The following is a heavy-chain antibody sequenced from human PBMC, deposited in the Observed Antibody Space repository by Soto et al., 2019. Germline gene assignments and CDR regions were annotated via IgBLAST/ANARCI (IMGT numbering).Heavy chain of an antibody. V-gene: IGHV3-23*01. CDR3: AKDLPSLPWSRPDAFDI. CDR1: GFTFSSYA. J-gene: IGHJ3*02. CDR2: ISGSGGST. Sequence: EVQLLESGGGLVQPGGSLRLSCAASGFTFSSYAMSWVRQAPGKGLEWVSAISGSGGSTYYADSVKGRFTISRDNSKNTLYLQMNSLRAEDTAVYYCAKDLPSLPWSRPDAFDIWGQGTMVTVSS. D-gene: IGHD3-16*02.